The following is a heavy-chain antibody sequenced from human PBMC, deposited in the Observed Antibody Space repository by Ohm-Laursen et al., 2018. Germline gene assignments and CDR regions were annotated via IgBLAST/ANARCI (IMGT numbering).Heavy chain of an antibody. V-gene: IGHV3-33*01. Sequence: SLRLSCAAPGFTFSSYGMHWVRQAPGKGLEWVAVIWYDGSNKYYADSVKGRFTISRDNSKNTLYLQMNSLRAEDTAVYYCASGDILTGYSFDYWGQGTLVTVSS. J-gene: IGHJ4*02. CDR2: IWYDGSNK. D-gene: IGHD3-9*01. CDR3: ASGDILTGYSFDY. CDR1: GFTFSSYG.